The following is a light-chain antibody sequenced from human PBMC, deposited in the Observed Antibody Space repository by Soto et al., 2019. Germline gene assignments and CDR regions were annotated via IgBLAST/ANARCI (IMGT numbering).Light chain of an antibody. V-gene: IGKV3-20*01. CDR1: QSVSSSY. Sequence: EIVLTQSPGTLSLSPGERDTLSCRASQSVSSSYLAWYQHEPGQAPRLLIYGASSRATGIPDRFSGSGSGTDFTLTISRLEPEDFAVYYCQQYGTSLLTFGGGTKVDIK. CDR3: QQYGTSLLT. CDR2: GAS. J-gene: IGKJ4*01.